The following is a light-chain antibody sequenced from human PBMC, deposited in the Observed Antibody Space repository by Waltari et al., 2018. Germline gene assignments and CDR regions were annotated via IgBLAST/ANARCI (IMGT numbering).Light chain of an antibody. CDR2: DTS. CDR1: HSVNNY. CDR3: QQRSNWPWT. V-gene: IGKV3-11*01. J-gene: IGKJ1*01. Sequence: EIVLTQSPATLSLSPGDRATLSCRASHSVNNYLAWFQQKPGQAPRLLIYDTSNRATGIPARFSGSGSGTDFTLTISSLEPEDFVVYYCQQRSNWPWTFGQGTKVEIK.